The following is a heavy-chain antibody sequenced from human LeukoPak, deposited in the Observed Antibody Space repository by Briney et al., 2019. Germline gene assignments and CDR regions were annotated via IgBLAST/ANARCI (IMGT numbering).Heavy chain of an antibody. V-gene: IGHV4-61*05. CDR2: IYYSGST. CDR3: ARTVYAIPAEFDY. CDR1: GGPISSSSYY. D-gene: IGHD2-8*01. Sequence: SETLSLTCTVSGGPISSSSYYWGWIRQPPGKGLEWIGYIYYSGSTNYNPSLKSRVTISVDTSKNQFSLKLSSVTAADTAVYYCARTVYAIPAEFDYWGQGTLVTVSS. J-gene: IGHJ4*02.